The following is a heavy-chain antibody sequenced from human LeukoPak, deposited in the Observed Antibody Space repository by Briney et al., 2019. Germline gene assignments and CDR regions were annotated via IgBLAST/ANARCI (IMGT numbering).Heavy chain of an antibody. CDR1: GFTFSSYA. D-gene: IGHD2/OR15-2a*01. Sequence: PGGSLRLSCAASGFTFSSYAMSWVRQAPGKGLEWVSAISGSGGSTYYADSVKGRFTISRDNSKNTLYLQMNSLRAEDTAVYYCAKDQTALKSTGGFFYWGQGTLVTVSS. CDR2: ISGSGGST. V-gene: IGHV3-23*01. CDR3: AKDQTALKSTGGFFY. J-gene: IGHJ4*02.